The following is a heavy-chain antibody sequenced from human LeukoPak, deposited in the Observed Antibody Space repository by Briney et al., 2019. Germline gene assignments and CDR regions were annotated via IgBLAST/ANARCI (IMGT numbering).Heavy chain of an antibody. J-gene: IGHJ6*02. V-gene: IGHV4-59*08. CDR1: GGSISSYY. CDR3: ARHTVWAGYYYYYGMDV. CDR2: IYYSGST. Sequence: PSETRSLTCTVSGGSISSYYWSWIRQPPGNGLEWIGYIYYSGSTNYNPSLKSRVTISVDTSKNQFSLKLSSVTAADTAVYYCARHTVWAGYYYYYGMDVWGQGTTVTVSS. D-gene: IGHD4-11*01.